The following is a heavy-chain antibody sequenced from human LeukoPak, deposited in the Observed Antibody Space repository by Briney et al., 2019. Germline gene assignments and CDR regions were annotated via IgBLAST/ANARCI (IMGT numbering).Heavy chain of an antibody. V-gene: IGHV1-8*01. Sequence: ASVKVSCKASGYTFTSYDINWVRQATGQGLEWMGWMNPNSGNTGYAQKFQGRVTMTRNTSISTAYMELSSLRSEDTAVYYCASQYIEVNYYYHMDVWGTGTTVIVSS. D-gene: IGHD5-18*01. J-gene: IGHJ6*03. CDR1: GYTFTSYD. CDR3: ASQYIEVNYYYHMDV. CDR2: MNPNSGNT.